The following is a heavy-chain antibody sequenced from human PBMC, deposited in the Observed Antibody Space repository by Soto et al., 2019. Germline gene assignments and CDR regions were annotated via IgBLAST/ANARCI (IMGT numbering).Heavy chain of an antibody. J-gene: IGHJ6*03. CDR3: AKAMEVWFGELLTDHYYMDV. V-gene: IGHV3-9*01. CDR2: ISWNSGSI. CDR1: GFTFDDYA. Sequence: GGSLRLSCAASGFTFDDYAMHWVRQAPGKGLEWVSGISWNSGSIGYADSVKGRFTISRDNAKNSLYLQMNSLRAEDTALYYCAKAMEVWFGELLTDHYYMDVWGKGTTVTVSS. D-gene: IGHD3-10*01.